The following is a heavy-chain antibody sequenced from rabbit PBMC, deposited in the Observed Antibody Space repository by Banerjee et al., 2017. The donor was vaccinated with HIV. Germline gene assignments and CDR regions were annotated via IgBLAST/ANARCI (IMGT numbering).Heavy chain of an antibody. D-gene: IGHD1-1*01. CDR2: IYNGDGST. CDR1: GFSFSSSYW. Sequence: QEQLEESGGDLVKPEGSLTLTCTASGFSFSSSYWICWVRQAPGKGLEWIGCIYNGDGSTYYASWVNGRFTISQTSSTTMTLQLTSLTAADTATYFCARRASNSGYYLDLWGPGTLVTVS. CDR3: ARRASNSGYYLDL. V-gene: IGHV1S45*01. J-gene: IGHJ4*01.